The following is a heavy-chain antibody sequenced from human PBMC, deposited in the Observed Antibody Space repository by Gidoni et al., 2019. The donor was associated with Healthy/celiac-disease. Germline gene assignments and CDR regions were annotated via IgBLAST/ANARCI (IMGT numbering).Heavy chain of an antibody. CDR1: GITSSSYS. CDR3: ARDSYYDCSGQIDY. Sequence: EVQLVESGGGRVQPGGSLRLCCAASGITSSSYSMNWVRLAPGKGLEWVSSISSSSSYLYYADSVKGRFTISSDIAKNSLYLQMNSLRAEDTAVYYCARDSYYDCSGQIDYWGQGTLVTVSS. V-gene: IGHV3-21*01. D-gene: IGHD3-22*01. J-gene: IGHJ4*02. CDR2: ISSSSSYL.